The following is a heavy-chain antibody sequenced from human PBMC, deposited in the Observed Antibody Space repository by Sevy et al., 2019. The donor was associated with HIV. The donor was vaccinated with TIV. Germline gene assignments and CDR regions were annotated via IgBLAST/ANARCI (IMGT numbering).Heavy chain of an antibody. CDR2: ISWNSGCI. CDR3: AKVTFYGGDYYYGMDV. Sequence: GGSLRLSCAASGFTFDDYAMHWVRQAPGKGLEWVSGISWNSGCIGYADSVKGRFTISRDNAKNSLYLQMNSLRAEDTTLYYCAKVTFYGGDYYYGMDVWGQGTTVTVSS. J-gene: IGHJ6*02. D-gene: IGHD4-17*01. CDR1: GFTFDDYA. V-gene: IGHV3-9*01.